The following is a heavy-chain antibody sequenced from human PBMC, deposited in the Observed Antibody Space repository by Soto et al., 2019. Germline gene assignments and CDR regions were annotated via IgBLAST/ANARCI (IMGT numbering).Heavy chain of an antibody. J-gene: IGHJ4*02. Sequence: ESGGGLVKPGGCLRLSCAASGFSFSDYYMSWIRQAPGKGLECASYINHSGSIIHYADSVKGRFTISRDNAKNSLYLQMNSLRAEDTAVYYCARLAVAGTHYFDYWGQGTVVTVSS. CDR2: INHSGSII. CDR3: ARLAVAGTHYFDY. D-gene: IGHD6-19*01. V-gene: IGHV3-11*01. CDR1: GFSFSDYY.